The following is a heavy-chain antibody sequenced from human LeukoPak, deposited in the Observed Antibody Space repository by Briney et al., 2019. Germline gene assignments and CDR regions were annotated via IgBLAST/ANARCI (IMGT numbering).Heavy chain of an antibody. V-gene: IGHV3-30-3*01. D-gene: IGHD2-2*01. CDR3: ARDSDSSTPPPTNMDV. CDR2: ISYDGSNK. Sequence: PGGSLRLSCAASGFTFSSYAMHWARQAPGKGLEWVAVISYDGSNKYYADSVKGRFTISRDNSKNTLYLQMNSLRAEDTAVYYCARDSDSSTPPPTNMDVWGKGTTVTVSS. J-gene: IGHJ6*03. CDR1: GFTFSSYA.